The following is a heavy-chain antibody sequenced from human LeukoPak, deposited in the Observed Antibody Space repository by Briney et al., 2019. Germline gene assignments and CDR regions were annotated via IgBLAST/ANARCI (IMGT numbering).Heavy chain of an antibody. V-gene: IGHV1-2*02. J-gene: IGHJ5*02. D-gene: IGHD1-26*01. Sequence: ASVKVSCKASGYTFTGYYMHWVRQAPGQGLEWMGWINPNSGGTNYAQKFQGRVTMTRDTSISTAYMELSRLRSDDTAVYYCARAQVGATSWFDPWGQGTLVTVSS. CDR3: ARAQVGATSWFDP. CDR1: GYTFTGYY. CDR2: INPNSGGT.